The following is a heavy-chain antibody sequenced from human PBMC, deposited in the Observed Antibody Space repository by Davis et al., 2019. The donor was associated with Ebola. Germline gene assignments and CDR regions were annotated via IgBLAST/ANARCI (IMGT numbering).Heavy chain of an antibody. Sequence: SETLSLTCAVYGGSFSGYYWSWIRQPPGKGLEWLGEINHSGSTNYNPSLTRRVTISVDTSKNQFSLKLSSVTAADTAVYYCARKPARVRNWFDPWGQGTLVTVSS. D-gene: IGHD3-3*01. CDR2: INHSGST. CDR3: ARKPARVRNWFDP. J-gene: IGHJ5*02. CDR1: GGSFSGYY. V-gene: IGHV4-34*01.